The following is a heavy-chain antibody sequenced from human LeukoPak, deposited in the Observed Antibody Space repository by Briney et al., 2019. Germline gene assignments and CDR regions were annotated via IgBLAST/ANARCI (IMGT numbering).Heavy chain of an antibody. CDR3: ARIRCGHSGSLCYNH. CDR2: INHSGSA. Sequence: SETLSLTCAVSGASISDYYWSWIRQPPGKGLEWIGDINHSGSANYNPSLKSRVTTSVDTSNNHFSLRLSSVTAADTAVYYCARIRCGHSGSLCYNHWGLGTLVTVSS. D-gene: IGHD2-21*01. V-gene: IGHV4-34*01. CDR1: GASISDYY. J-gene: IGHJ4*02.